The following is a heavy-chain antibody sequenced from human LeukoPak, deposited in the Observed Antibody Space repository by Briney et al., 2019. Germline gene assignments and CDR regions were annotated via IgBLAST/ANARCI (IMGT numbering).Heavy chain of an antibody. CDR2: INHSGST. J-gene: IGHJ4*02. V-gene: IGHV4-34*01. CDR3: ARGGARQWLVFSGFGY. CDR1: GGSFSGYY. D-gene: IGHD6-19*01. Sequence: PSETLSLTCAVYGGSFSGYYWSWIRQPPGKGLEWIGEINHSGSTNYNPSLKSRVTISVDTSKNQFSLKLSSVAAADTAVYYCARGGARQWLVFSGFGYWGQGTLVTVSS.